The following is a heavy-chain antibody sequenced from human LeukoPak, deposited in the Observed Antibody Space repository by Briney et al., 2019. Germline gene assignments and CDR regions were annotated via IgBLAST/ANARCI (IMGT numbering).Heavy chain of an antibody. D-gene: IGHD2-15*01. CDR3: AREEGHCSGGSCYAQWFDP. CDR1: GYTFTSYG. V-gene: IGHV1-18*01. CDR2: ISAYNGNT. Sequence: ASVKVSCKASGYTFTSYGISWVRQAPGQGLEWMGWISAYNGNTNYAQKLQGRVTMTTDTSTSTAYMELRSLRSDDTAVYYCAREEGHCSGGSCYAQWFDPWGQGTLVTVSS. J-gene: IGHJ5*02.